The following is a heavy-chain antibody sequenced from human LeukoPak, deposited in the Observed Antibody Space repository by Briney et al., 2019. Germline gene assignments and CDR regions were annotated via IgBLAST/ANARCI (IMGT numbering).Heavy chain of an antibody. V-gene: IGHV4-39*07. Sequence: PSETLSLTCTVSGGSISSSSYYWGWIRQPPGKGLEWIGSIYYSGSTYYNPSLKSRVTISVDTSKNQFSLKLSSVTAADTAVYYCARGLKGYSSSRIHYFDYWGQGTLVTVSS. J-gene: IGHJ4*02. CDR1: GGSISSSSYY. CDR3: ARGLKGYSSSRIHYFDY. D-gene: IGHD6-13*01. CDR2: IYYSGST.